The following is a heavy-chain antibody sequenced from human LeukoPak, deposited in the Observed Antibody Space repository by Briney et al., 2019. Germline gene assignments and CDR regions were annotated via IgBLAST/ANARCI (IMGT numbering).Heavy chain of an antibody. D-gene: IGHD3-3*01. CDR1: GYSFTSYR. V-gene: IGHV5-51*01. J-gene: IGHJ3*02. CDR2: IYPGDSDT. CDR3: ARGSYYDFWSGYYPDAFDI. Sequence: GESLKISCKGSGYSFTSYRIGWVRQMPGKGLEWMGIIYPGDSDTRYSPSFQGQVTISADKSISTAYLQWSSLKASDTAMYYCARGSYYDFWSGYYPDAFDIWGQGTMVTVSS.